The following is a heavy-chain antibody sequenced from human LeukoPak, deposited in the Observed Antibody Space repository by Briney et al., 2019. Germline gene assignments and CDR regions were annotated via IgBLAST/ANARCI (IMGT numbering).Heavy chain of an antibody. CDR1: GFTFSSYG. CDR2: ISYDVGKK. CDR3: AKDDYYDTSGYRD. D-gene: IGHD3-22*01. V-gene: IGHV3-30*18. J-gene: IGHJ4*02. Sequence: GGSLRLSCAASGFTFSSYGMHWVRQAPGKGLEWVAVISYDVGKKYYADSVKGRFTISRDNSKNTLYLQMDSLRAEDTAVYYCAKDDYYDTSGYRDWGQGTLVTVSS.